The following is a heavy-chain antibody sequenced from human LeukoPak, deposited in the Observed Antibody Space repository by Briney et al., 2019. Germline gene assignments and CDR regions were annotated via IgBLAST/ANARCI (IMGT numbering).Heavy chain of an antibody. CDR2: INPSSGGT. J-gene: IGHJ4*02. CDR3: ARDVGEYCSSVSCYASDY. Sequence: ASVKVSCKASGYSFTGYYMHWVRQAPGQGLEWMGWINPSSGGTNYAQKFQGRVTMTRDTSISTAYMELSRLRSDDTAVYYCARDVGEYCSSVSCYASDYWGQGTLVTVSS. CDR1: GYSFTGYY. V-gene: IGHV1-2*02. D-gene: IGHD2-2*01.